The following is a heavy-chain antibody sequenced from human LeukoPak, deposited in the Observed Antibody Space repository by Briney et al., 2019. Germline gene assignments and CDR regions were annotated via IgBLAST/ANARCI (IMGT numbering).Heavy chain of an antibody. CDR3: ARITMVRGVIGYYFDY. J-gene: IGHJ4*02. CDR2: INAGNGNT. CDR1: GYTFTSYA. V-gene: IGHV1-3*01. D-gene: IGHD3-10*01. Sequence: ASVNVSCKASGYTFTSYAMHWVRQAPGQRLEWMGWINAGNGNTKYSQKFQGRVTITRDTSASTAYMELSSLRSEDTAVYYCARITMVRGVIGYYFDYWGQGTLVTVSS.